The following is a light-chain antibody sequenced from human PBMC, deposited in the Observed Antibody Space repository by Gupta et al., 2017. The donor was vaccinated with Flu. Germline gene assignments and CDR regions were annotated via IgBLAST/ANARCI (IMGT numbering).Light chain of an antibody. CDR3: QQDYSTPPLT. CDR2: WAS. Sequence: DIVMTQSPDSLAVSLGERATINCKSSQSVLYSSNNKNYLAWYQQKPGQPPKLLIYWASTRESGVPDRFSGSGCGTDFTLTISSLQAEDVAVYYCQQDYSTPPLTFGGGTKVEIK. J-gene: IGKJ4*01. CDR1: QSVLYSSNNKNY. V-gene: IGKV4-1*01.